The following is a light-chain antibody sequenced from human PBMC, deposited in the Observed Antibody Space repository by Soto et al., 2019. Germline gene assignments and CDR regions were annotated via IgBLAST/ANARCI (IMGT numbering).Light chain of an antibody. Sequence: QAVVTQPPSASGSPGQSVTISCTGTSSDVGGYNYVSWYQQHPGRAPKLLIYDVSKRPSGVPDRFSGSKSGNTASLTVSGLQADDEADYYCSSYAGSNNKVFGTGTKVTVL. CDR3: SSYAGSNNKV. CDR2: DVS. J-gene: IGLJ1*01. CDR1: SSDVGGYNY. V-gene: IGLV2-8*01.